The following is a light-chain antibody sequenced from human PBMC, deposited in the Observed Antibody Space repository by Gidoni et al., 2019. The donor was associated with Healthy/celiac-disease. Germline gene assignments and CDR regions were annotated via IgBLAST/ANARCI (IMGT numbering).Light chain of an antibody. CDR3: AAWDDSLNGSYV. J-gene: IGLJ1*01. CDR2: SNN. CDR1: SSNLGSNT. Sequence: QSLLPHPPSASGTPGQRVTISCSGSSSNLGSNTVNWYQQLPGTAPKLLIYSNNQRPSGVPDRFSGSKSGTSASLAISGLQSEDEADYYCAAWDDSLNGSYVFGTGTKVTVL. V-gene: IGLV1-44*01.